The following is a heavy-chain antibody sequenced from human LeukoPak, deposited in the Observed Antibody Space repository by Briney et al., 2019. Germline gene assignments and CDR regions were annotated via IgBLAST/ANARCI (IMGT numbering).Heavy chain of an antibody. D-gene: IGHD3-10*01. J-gene: IGHJ2*01. CDR1: GFTFSSYT. CDR2: ISSSSSYI. CDR3: AKSYDNHNWYFHL. Sequence: GSLRLSCAASGFTFSSYTMNWVRQAPGKGLEWVSSISSSSSYIYNADSVKGRFTISRDNAKNSLYLQMNSLRADDTAVYYCAKSYDNHNWYFHLWGRGTLVTVSS. V-gene: IGHV3-21*01.